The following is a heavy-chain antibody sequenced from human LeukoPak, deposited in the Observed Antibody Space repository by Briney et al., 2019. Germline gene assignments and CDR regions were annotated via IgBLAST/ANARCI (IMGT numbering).Heavy chain of an antibody. CDR2: IYYSGST. J-gene: IGHJ4*02. CDR3: ARDAGSGWYPNFDY. V-gene: IGHV4-59*12. D-gene: IGHD6-19*01. Sequence: SETLSLTCTVSGGSISSYYWSWIRQPSGKGLEWIGYIYYSGSTNYNPSLKSRVTISVDTSKNQFSLKLSSVTAADTAVYYCARDAGSGWYPNFDYWGQGTLVTVSS. CDR1: GGSISSYY.